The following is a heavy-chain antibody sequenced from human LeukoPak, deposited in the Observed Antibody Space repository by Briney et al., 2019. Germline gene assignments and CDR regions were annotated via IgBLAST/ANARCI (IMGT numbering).Heavy chain of an antibody. D-gene: IGHD3-22*01. Sequence: ASVKVSCKASGYTFTSYYMHWVRQAPGQGLEWMGIINPSGGSTSYAQKFQGRVTMTRDTSTSTAYMELSSLRSEDTAVYYCASGPNYYDSSGYPVLYFDYWGQGTPVTVSS. CDR3: ASGPNYYDSSGYPVLYFDY. J-gene: IGHJ4*02. CDR2: INPSGGST. CDR1: GYTFTSYY. V-gene: IGHV1-46*01.